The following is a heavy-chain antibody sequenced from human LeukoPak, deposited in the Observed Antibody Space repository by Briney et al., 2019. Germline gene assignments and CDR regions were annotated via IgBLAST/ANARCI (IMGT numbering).Heavy chain of an antibody. V-gene: IGHV3-48*03. CDR1: GFTFSSYE. CDR3: ARDSVVAGLLPYYYYGMDV. J-gene: IGHJ6*02. D-gene: IGHD2-15*01. Sequence: PGGSLRLSCAASGFTFSSYEMNWVRQAPEKGLEWVSYISSSGSTIYYADSVKGRFTISRDNAKNSLYLQMNSLRAEDTAVYYCARDSVVAGLLPYYYYGMDVWGQGTTVTVSS. CDR2: ISSSGSTI.